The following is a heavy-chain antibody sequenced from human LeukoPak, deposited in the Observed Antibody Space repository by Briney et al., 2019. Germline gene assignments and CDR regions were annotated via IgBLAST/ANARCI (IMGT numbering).Heavy chain of an antibody. CDR2: ISGNGGTT. Sequence: GGSLRLSCTASGFTFSNYAMNWVRHAPGKGLEWVSAISGNGGTTYYADSVKGRFTISRDNSKNTLYLQMNSLRAEDTAVYYCARVGSSTSWRDAFDIWGQGTMVTVSS. CDR3: ARVGSSTSWRDAFDI. CDR1: GFTFSNYA. V-gene: IGHV3-23*01. D-gene: IGHD2-2*01. J-gene: IGHJ3*02.